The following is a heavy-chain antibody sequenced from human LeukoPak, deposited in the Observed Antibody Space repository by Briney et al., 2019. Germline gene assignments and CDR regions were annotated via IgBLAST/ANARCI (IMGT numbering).Heavy chain of an antibody. J-gene: IGHJ6*03. D-gene: IGHD3-10*01. CDR1: GFTVSSDY. Sequence: GGSLRLSCAASGFTVSSDYMTWVRQAPGKGPQWVSVIHKNAITYYADTVKGRFTISRDNSKNMVYLQMNSLRAEDTAVYYCARSLRVRGVPDYMDVWGKGTTVTISS. V-gene: IGHV3-53*01. CDR3: ARSLRVRGVPDYMDV. CDR2: IHKNAIT.